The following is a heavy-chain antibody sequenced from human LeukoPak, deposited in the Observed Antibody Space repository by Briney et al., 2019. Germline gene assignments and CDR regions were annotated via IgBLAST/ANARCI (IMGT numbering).Heavy chain of an antibody. D-gene: IGHD6-19*01. Sequence: SETLSLTCTVSGGSISSSSYYWGWIRQPPGKGLEWIGSIYYSGSTYYNPSLKSRVTISVDTSKNQFSLKLSSVTAADTAVYYCARESYSSGWYWVNGYFDYWGQGTLVTVSS. CDR1: GGSISSSSYY. CDR3: ARESYSSGWYWVNGYFDY. J-gene: IGHJ4*02. CDR2: IYYSGST. V-gene: IGHV4-39*07.